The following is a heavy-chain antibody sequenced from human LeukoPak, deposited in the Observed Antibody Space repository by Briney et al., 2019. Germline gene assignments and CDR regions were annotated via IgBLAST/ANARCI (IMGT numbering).Heavy chain of an antibody. D-gene: IGHD2-15*01. CDR1: GYSFISYW. CDR3: ASTGCSGGSCYSIYFQH. V-gene: IGHV5-51*01. Sequence: GESLKISCKGSGYSFISYWIGWVRQMPGKGLEWMGIIYPGDSDTRYSPSFQGQVTISADKSISTAYPQWSSLKASDTAMYYCASTGCSGGSCYSIYFQHWGQGTLVTVSS. J-gene: IGHJ1*01. CDR2: IYPGDSDT.